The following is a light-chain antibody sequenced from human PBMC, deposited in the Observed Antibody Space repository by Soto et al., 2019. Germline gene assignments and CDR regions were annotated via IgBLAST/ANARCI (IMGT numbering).Light chain of an antibody. CDR3: SSYAGSNLWV. CDR2: EVS. CDR1: SSYVGNYKY. V-gene: IGLV2-8*01. J-gene: IGLJ3*02. Sequence: QSALTQSPSASWSPGQSVTISCTGTSSYVGNYKYVSWYQQHPGKAPKLMIYEVSKRPSGVPDRFSGSKSGNTASLTVSGLQVEDEADYYCSSYAGSNLWVFGGGTKLTV.